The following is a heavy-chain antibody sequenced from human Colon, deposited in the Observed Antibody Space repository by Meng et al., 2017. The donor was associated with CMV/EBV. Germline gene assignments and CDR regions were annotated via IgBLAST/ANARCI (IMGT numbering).Heavy chain of an antibody. CDR3: ARGSISMVRGVIIAYSMDA. V-gene: IGHV1-18*01. CDR1: GYTFTPYG. D-gene: IGHD3-10*01. Sequence: ASVQVSCKSSGYTFTPYGITWVRQAPGQGLEWMGWSSAQNGNTNYGQKFQGRVTVTTDTSTRTAYMELRSLRSDDTAVYYCARGSISMVRGVIIAYSMDAWGQGTTVTVSS. CDR2: SSAQNGNT. J-gene: IGHJ6*02.